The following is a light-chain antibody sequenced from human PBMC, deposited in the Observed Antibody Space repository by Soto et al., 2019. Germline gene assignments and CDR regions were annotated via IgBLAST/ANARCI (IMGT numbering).Light chain of an antibody. CDR2: GAS. V-gene: IGKV3-15*01. Sequence: EIVMTQSPATLSVSPGERATLSCRASQSVSSNLAWYQQKRGQAPRLLIYGASTRATGIPAMFSGSGSGTEFTLTISSLQSEDFALYYCHQYNDWPPKFTFGQGTKLEIK. CDR1: QSVSSN. J-gene: IGKJ2*01. CDR3: HQYNDWPPKFT.